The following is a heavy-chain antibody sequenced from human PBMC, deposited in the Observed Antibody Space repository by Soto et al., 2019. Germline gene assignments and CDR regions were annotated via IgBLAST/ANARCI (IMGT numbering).Heavy chain of an antibody. CDR3: ARERYSSSSFDY. Sequence: PSETLSLTCTVSGGSISSYYWSWIRQPPGKGLEWIGYIYYSGSTNYNPSLKSRVTISVDTSKNQFSLKLSSVTAADTAVYYCARERYSSSSFDYWGQGTLVTVSS. V-gene: IGHV4-59*01. J-gene: IGHJ4*02. D-gene: IGHD6-6*01. CDR1: GGSISSYY. CDR2: IYYSGST.